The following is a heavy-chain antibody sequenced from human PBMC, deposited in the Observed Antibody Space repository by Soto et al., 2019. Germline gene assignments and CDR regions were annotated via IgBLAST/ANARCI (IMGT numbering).Heavy chain of an antibody. CDR1: GFTFSGSA. J-gene: IGHJ4*02. Sequence: EVQLVESGGGLVQPGGSLKLSCAASGFTFSGSAMHWVRQASGKGLEWVGRIRSKANSYATAYAASVKGRFTISRDDSKNTAYLQMNSLKPEDTAVYFCTRQVELQLDTWGQGTLVTVSS. D-gene: IGHD5-12*01. CDR3: TRQVELQLDT. CDR2: IRSKANSYAT. V-gene: IGHV3-73*02.